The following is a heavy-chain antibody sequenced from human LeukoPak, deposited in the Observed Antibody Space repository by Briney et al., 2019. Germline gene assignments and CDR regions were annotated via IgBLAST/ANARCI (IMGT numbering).Heavy chain of an antibody. J-gene: IGHJ3*02. V-gene: IGHV3-7*01. Sequence: GGSLRLSCAASKFTFSSYWMSWVRQAPGKGLEWVANIKQDGSEKYYVDSVKGRFTISRDNAKNSLYLQMNSLRSEDTAVYYCARDSVLLWFGELPDAFDIWGQGTMVTVSS. CDR3: ARDSVLLWFGELPDAFDI. D-gene: IGHD3-10*01. CDR1: KFTFSSYW. CDR2: IKQDGSEK.